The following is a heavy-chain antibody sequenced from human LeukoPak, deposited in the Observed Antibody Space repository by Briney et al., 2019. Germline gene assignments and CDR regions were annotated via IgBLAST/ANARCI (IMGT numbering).Heavy chain of an antibody. CDR3: ARDPSYSGSTGVALDI. CDR1: GYTFTSYY. Sequence: ASVKVSCKASGYTFTSYYMHWVRQAPGQGLEWMGIINPSGGSTSYAQKFQGRVTMTRDTSTSTVYMELSSLRSEDTAVYYCARDPSYSGSTGVALDIWGQGTMVTVSS. D-gene: IGHD1-26*01. J-gene: IGHJ3*02. CDR2: INPSGGST. V-gene: IGHV1-46*01.